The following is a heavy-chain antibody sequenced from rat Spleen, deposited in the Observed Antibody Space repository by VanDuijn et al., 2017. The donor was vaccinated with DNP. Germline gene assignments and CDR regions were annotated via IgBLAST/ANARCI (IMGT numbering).Heavy chain of an antibody. V-gene: IGHV5-22*01. CDR2: IRYDGGGT. CDR1: GFTFSDYY. J-gene: IGHJ3*01. Sequence: EVQLVESGGDLVQPGRSLKLFCAASGFTFSDYYMAWVRQAPTKDLEWVAYIRYDGGGTKYADSVKGRFTISRDNAKSTLYLQMNSLRSEDMATYYCASGGGGIWFAYWGQGTLVTVSS. D-gene: IGHD1-11*01. CDR3: ASGGGGIWFAY.